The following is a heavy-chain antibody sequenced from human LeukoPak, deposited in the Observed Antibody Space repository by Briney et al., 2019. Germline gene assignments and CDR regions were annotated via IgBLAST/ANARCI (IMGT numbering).Heavy chain of an antibody. Sequence: GGSLRLSCAAAGFTFSSYSMNWVRQAPGKGLEWVSSISSSSSYIYYADSVKGRFTISRDNAKNSLYLQMNSLRAEDTAVYYCAREFAYSSGWYYFDYWRQGTLVTVSS. CDR3: AREFAYSSGWYYFDY. V-gene: IGHV3-21*04. D-gene: IGHD6-19*01. J-gene: IGHJ4*02. CDR2: ISSSSSYI. CDR1: GFTFSSYS.